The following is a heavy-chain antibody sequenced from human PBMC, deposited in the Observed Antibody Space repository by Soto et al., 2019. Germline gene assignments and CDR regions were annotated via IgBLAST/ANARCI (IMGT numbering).Heavy chain of an antibody. CDR1: GFTFSSFE. D-gene: IGHD1-26*01. CDR2: INPSGRTI. V-gene: IGHV3-48*03. J-gene: IGHJ4*02. CDR3: ATGQYSGSYWFGY. Sequence: GGSLRLSCVASGFTFSSFEMNWIRQAPGKGPEWIAVINPSGRTISYADSVKGRFTISRDNAENSVYLQMSSLRAEDTAVYYCATGQYSGSYWFGYWGQGTLVTVSP.